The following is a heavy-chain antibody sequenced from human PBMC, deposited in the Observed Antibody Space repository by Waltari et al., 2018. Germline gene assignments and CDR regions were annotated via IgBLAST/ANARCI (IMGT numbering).Heavy chain of an antibody. CDR3: ARGLRRGYSYGWGWFDP. Sequence: QVQLQQWGAGLLKPSETLSLTCAVYGGSFSGYYWSWIRQPPGKGLEWIGEINHSGSTNYNPSLKSRVTISVDTSKNQFSLKLSSVTAADTAVYYCARGLRRGYSYGWGWFDPWGQGTLVTVSS. V-gene: IGHV4-34*01. CDR2: INHSGST. CDR1: GGSFSGYY. D-gene: IGHD5-18*01. J-gene: IGHJ5*02.